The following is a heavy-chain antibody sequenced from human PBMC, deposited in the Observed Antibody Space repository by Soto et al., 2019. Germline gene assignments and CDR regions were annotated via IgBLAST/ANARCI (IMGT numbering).Heavy chain of an antibody. CDR3: VGSGYSPFDY. J-gene: IGHJ4*02. CDR2: LYYSGST. V-gene: IGHV4-39*01. D-gene: IGHD3-22*01. CDR1: GRSISSSSYY. Sequence: PSETLSLTCTVSGRSISSSSYYWGWLRQPPGKGLEWIGSLYYSGSTYYNPSLKSRVTISVDTSKNQFSLKLSSVTAADTAVYYCVGSGYSPFDYRGQGTLVTVSS.